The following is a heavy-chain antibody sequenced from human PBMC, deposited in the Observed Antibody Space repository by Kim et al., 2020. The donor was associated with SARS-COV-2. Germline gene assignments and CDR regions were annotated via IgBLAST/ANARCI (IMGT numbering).Heavy chain of an antibody. CDR3: ARDGGTYYDILTGYYHYYYGMDV. Sequence: GGSLRLSCAASGFTFSSYWMHWVRQAPGKGLVWVSRINSDGSSTSYADSVKGRFTISRDNAKNTLYLQMNSLRAEDTAVYYCARDGGTYYDILTGYYHYYYGMDVWGQGTTVTVSS. V-gene: IGHV3-74*01. CDR2: INSDGSST. CDR1: GFTFSSYW. D-gene: IGHD3-9*01. J-gene: IGHJ6*02.